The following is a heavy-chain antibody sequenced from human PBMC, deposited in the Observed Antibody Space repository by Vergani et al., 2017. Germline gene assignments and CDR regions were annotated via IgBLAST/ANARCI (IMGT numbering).Heavy chain of an antibody. D-gene: IGHD3-10*01. Sequence: QVQLQESGPRLVRPSQTLSLTCTVSGGSINTGAYYWSWIRQPAGKGLEWIGRVYTSGMTNYNPSLKSRVTILVDRSKSQLSLKLTSVTAGDTAVYFCARERSYYYGSGSYDYNPYYDEGMDVWGPGTTVTVSS. V-gene: IGHV4-61*02. J-gene: IGHJ6*02. CDR2: VYTSGMT. CDR1: GGSINTGAYY. CDR3: ARERSYYYGSGSYDYNPYYDEGMDV.